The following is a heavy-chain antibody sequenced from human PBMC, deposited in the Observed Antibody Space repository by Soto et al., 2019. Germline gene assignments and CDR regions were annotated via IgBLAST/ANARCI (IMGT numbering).Heavy chain of an antibody. CDR3: ARGDCVGGTCYSLAGSFYYYMDV. CDR2: INSDGSVS. D-gene: IGHD2-15*01. J-gene: IGHJ6*03. V-gene: IGHV3-74*01. Sequence: EVQLVESGGGLVQPGGSLRLSCAASGFTFSNYWMYWVRQAPGKGLVWVSRINSDGSVSSYADSVKGRLTISRDNVKNTLYLQMDSLRAEHTAVYYCARGDCVGGTCYSLAGSFYYYMDVWGKGTTVTVFS. CDR1: GFTFSNYW.